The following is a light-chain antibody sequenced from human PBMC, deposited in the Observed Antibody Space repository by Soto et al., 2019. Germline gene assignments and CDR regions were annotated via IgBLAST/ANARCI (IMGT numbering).Light chain of an antibody. CDR2: EVS. CDR1: SSDVGGYKY. V-gene: IGLV2-14*01. Sequence: QLVLTQPASVSGSRGQSISISCTGSSSDVGGYKYVSWYQQHPGKAPRLMIYEVSNRPSGVSNRFSGSKSGNTASLTISGLQAEDEADYYCSSYASSGTVVFGGGTKVTVL. CDR3: SSYASSGTVV. J-gene: IGLJ2*01.